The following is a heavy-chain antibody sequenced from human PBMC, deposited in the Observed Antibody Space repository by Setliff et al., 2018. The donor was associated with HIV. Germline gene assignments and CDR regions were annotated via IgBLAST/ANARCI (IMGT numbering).Heavy chain of an antibody. Sequence: PGGSLRLSCAASGFTFSSYGMHWVRQAPGKGLEWVAVISYDGSNKYYADSVKGRFTISRDNSKNTLYLQMNSLRAEDTAVYYCARKTYQFIATSYFYYMDVWGRGTTVTVSS. V-gene: IGHV3-30*03. CDR3: ARKTYQFIATSYFYYMDV. CDR1: GFTFSSYG. CDR2: ISYDGSNK. J-gene: IGHJ6*03. D-gene: IGHD2-2*01.